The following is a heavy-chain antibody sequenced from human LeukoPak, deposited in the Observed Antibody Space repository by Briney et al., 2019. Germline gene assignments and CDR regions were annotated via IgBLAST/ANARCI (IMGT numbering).Heavy chain of an antibody. CDR2: IRSSGGST. V-gene: IGHV3-23*01. D-gene: IGHD3-10*01. J-gene: IGHJ4*02. CDR3: AKEVRESAWYYFDY. CDR1: GFTFSSYA. Sequence: GGSLRLSCAASGFTFSSYAMSWVRQAPGKGLECLSGIRSSGGSTYYSDSVKGRFTISRDNSKNTLYLQMNSLRAEDTAVYYCAKEVRESAWYYFDYWGQGTLVTISS.